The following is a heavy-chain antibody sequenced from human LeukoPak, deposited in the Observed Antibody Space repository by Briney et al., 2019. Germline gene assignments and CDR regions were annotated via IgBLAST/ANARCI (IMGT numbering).Heavy chain of an antibody. CDR1: GFTFSSYG. D-gene: IGHD6-13*01. CDR3: ARSALRIAGAGTGRCDY. CDR2: ISYDGSNK. Sequence: PGGSLRLSCAASGFTFSSYGMHWVRQAPGKGLEWVAVISYDGSNKYYADSVKGRFTISRDNSKNTLYLQMNSLRAEDTAVYYCARSALRIAGAGTGRCDYWGQGTLVTVSS. J-gene: IGHJ4*02. V-gene: IGHV3-30*03.